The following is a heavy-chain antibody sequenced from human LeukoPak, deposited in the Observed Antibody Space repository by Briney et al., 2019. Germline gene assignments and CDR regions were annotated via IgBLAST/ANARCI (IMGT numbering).Heavy chain of an antibody. J-gene: IGHJ6*02. CDR2: IKQDGSEK. Sequence: PGGSLRLSCAASGFTFSSYSMNWVRQAPGKGLEWVANIKQDGSEKYYVDSVKGRFTISRDNAKNSLYLQINSLRAEDTAVYYCARGPQGEYYYYGMDVWGQGTTVTVSS. CDR3: ARGPQGEYYYYGMDV. V-gene: IGHV3-7*03. CDR1: GFTFSSYS.